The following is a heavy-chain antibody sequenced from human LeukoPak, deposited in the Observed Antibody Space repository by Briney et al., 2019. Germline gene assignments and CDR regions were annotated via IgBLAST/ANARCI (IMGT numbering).Heavy chain of an antibody. Sequence: GGSLRLSCVASGFTFSSYAMNWVRQAPGKGPEWVSSISSSSSYIYYADSVKGRFTISRDNAKNSLYLQMNSLRAEDTAVYYCARGGIAAAGSCSDYWGQGTLVTVSS. CDR2: ISSSSSYI. CDR3: ARGGIAAAGSCSDY. CDR1: GFTFSSYA. V-gene: IGHV3-21*01. J-gene: IGHJ4*02. D-gene: IGHD6-13*01.